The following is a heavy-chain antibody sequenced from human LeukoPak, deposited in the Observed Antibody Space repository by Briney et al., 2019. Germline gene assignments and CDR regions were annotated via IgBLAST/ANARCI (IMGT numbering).Heavy chain of an antibody. Sequence: SETLSLTCTVSGGSISSGSYYWSWIRQPAGTGLEWIGRIYTSGSTNYNPSLKSRVTISVDTSKNQFSLKLSSVTAADTAVYYCARDRSGYSYGQSYWYFDLWGRGTLVTVSS. V-gene: IGHV4-61*02. J-gene: IGHJ2*01. CDR3: ARDRSGYSYGQSYWYFDL. CDR2: IYTSGST. D-gene: IGHD5-18*01. CDR1: GGSISSGSYY.